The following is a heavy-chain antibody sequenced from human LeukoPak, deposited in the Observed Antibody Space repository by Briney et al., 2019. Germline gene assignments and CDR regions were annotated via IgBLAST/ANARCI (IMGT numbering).Heavy chain of an antibody. CDR1: GGTFSSYA. Sequence: ASVKVSCKASGGTFSSYAISWVRRAPGQGLEWMGGIIPIFGTANYAQKFQGRVTITADESTSTAYMEQSSLRSEDTAVYYCAREDGGSYLDWYFDYWGQGTLVTVSS. V-gene: IGHV1-69*13. CDR3: AREDGGSYLDWYFDY. D-gene: IGHD1-26*01. CDR2: IIPIFGTA. J-gene: IGHJ4*02.